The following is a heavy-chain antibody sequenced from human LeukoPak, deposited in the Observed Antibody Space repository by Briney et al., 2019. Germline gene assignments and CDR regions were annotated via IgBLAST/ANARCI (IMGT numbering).Heavy chain of an antibody. Sequence: KSSETLSLTCTVSGGSISNYYWSWIRQPPGKGLEWIGYIYYSGSTNYNPSLKSRVTISVDTSKNQFSLKLTSVTAADTAVYYCARDGFSGSYYYWGQGTLVTVSS. CDR1: GGSISNYY. J-gene: IGHJ4*02. V-gene: IGHV4-59*01. D-gene: IGHD1-26*01. CDR2: IYYSGST. CDR3: ARDGFSGSYYY.